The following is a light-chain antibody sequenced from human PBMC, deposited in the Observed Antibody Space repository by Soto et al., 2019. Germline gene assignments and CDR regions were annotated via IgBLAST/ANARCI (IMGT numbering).Light chain of an antibody. CDR1: SGHSSYA. J-gene: IGLJ3*02. CDR3: QTWGTGIPWV. V-gene: IGLV4-69*01. CDR2: LNSDGSH. Sequence: QPVLTQSPSASASLGASVKLTCTLSSGHSSYAIAWHQQQPEKGPRYLMKLNSDGSHSKGDGIPDRFSGSSSGAERYLTISSLQPEDEADYYCQTWGTGIPWVFGGGTKLTVL.